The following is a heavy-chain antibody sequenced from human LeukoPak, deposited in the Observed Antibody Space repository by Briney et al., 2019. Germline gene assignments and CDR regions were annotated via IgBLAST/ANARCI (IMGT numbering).Heavy chain of an antibody. CDR2: IIPIFGTA. D-gene: IGHD6-13*01. J-gene: IGHJ4*02. Sequence: SVKVSCKASGGTFSSYAISWVRQAPGQGLEWMGRIIPIFGTANYAQKFQGRVTITTDEPTSTAYMELSSLRSEDTAVYYCARGGYSSSWYPEGLDYWGQGTLVTVSS. CDR3: ARGGYSSSWYPEGLDY. CDR1: GGTFSSYA. V-gene: IGHV1-69*05.